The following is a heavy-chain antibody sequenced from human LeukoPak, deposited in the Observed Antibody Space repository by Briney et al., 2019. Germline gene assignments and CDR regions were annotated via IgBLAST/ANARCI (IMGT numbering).Heavy chain of an antibody. J-gene: IGHJ3*02. CDR1: GYTFTDYY. CDR3: ARGFGESDAFDI. Sequence: ASVKVSCKASGYTFTDYYIHWVRQAPGQGLEWMGWISPNSGGTNYAQKFQGRVTMTRDTSISTAYMELSSLRSDDTAVYYCARGFGESDAFDIWGQGTMVTVSS. CDR2: ISPNSGGT. D-gene: IGHD3-10*01. V-gene: IGHV1-2*02.